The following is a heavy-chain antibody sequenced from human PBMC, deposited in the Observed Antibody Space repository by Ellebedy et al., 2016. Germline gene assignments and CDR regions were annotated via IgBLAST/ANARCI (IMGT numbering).Heavy chain of an antibody. Sequence: GGSLRLSXAASGFIFSPYAIHWVRQAPGKGLEWVSVISINGTNQHYADSVEGRFAISRDDSKNTVYLQLNSLTPEDTAMYFCARADCSRLDCKRKTRLDLWGQGTLVTVSS. D-gene: IGHD2-15*01. CDR2: ISINGTNQ. V-gene: IGHV3-30*09. J-gene: IGHJ5*02. CDR1: GFIFSPYA. CDR3: ARADCSRLDCKRKTRLDL.